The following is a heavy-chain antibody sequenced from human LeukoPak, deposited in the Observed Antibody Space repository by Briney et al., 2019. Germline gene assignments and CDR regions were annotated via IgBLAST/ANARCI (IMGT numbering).Heavy chain of an antibody. V-gene: IGHV4-4*07. Sequence: SETLSLTCTVSGGSISSYYWSWIRQPAGKGLEWIGRIYTSGSTNYNPSLKSRVTMSVDTSKNQFSLKLSSVTAADTAVYYCASTYYYGSGKGYFDYWGQGTLVTVSS. CDR1: GGSISSYY. CDR2: IYTSGST. CDR3: ASTYYYGSGKGYFDY. J-gene: IGHJ4*02. D-gene: IGHD3-10*01.